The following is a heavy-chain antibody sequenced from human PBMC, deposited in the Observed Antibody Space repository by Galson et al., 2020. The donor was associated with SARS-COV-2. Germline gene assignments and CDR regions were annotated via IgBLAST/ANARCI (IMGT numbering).Heavy chain of an antibody. CDR3: ARWGYYYYFGMDV. J-gene: IGHJ6*02. CDR1: GFTFRSYW. D-gene: IGHD3-16*01. V-gene: IGHV3-74*01. Sequence: GESLKISCSASGFTFRSYWIHLVRQVPGKGLVWVSRINSDGSRKNYAVSGRGRFTIPRDNAKNTLYLQMSSLRAEDTAGYYCARWGYYYYFGMDVWGRGTTVAVPS. CDR2: INSDGSRK.